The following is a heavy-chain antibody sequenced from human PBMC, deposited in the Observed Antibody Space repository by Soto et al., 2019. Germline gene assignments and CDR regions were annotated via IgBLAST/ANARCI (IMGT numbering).Heavy chain of an antibody. Sequence: PGGSLRLSCAASGFTFSSYAMSWVRQAPGKGLEWVSAISGSGGSTYYADSVKGRFTISRDNSKNTLYPQMNSLRAEDTAVYYCAKDRRYGSGSFLFDYWGQGTLVTVSS. D-gene: IGHD3-10*01. CDR1: GFTFSSYA. CDR3: AKDRRYGSGSFLFDY. V-gene: IGHV3-23*01. CDR2: ISGSGGST. J-gene: IGHJ4*02.